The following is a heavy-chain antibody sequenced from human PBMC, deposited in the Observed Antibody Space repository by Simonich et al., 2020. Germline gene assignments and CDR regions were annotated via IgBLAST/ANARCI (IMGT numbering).Heavy chain of an antibody. CDR1: GGSFSGYY. V-gene: IGHV4-34*01. Sequence: QVQLQQWGAGLLKPSETLSLTCAVYGGSFSGYYWSWIRQPPGKGLEWIGEINNSARTNYNPSRKSRVTISVDTSKNQFSLKLSSVTAADTAVYYCARGLRVAAAGTAFQHWGQGTLVTVSS. CDR3: ARGLRVAAAGTAFQH. J-gene: IGHJ1*01. D-gene: IGHD6-13*01. CDR2: INNSART.